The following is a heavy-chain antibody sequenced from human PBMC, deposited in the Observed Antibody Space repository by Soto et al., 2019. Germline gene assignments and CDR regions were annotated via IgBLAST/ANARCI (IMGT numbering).Heavy chain of an antibody. D-gene: IGHD1-20*01. V-gene: IGHV3-23*01. CDR2: ISGSGGST. CDR1: GFTFSSYA. CDR3: ARQEFHRYSVY. J-gene: IGHJ4*02. Sequence: GGSLRLSCAASGFTFSSYAMSWVRQAPGKGLEWVSAISGSGGSTYYADSVKGRFTISRDNSKNTLYLQMNSLRAEDTAVYYCARQEFHRYSVYWGQGTLVTVSS.